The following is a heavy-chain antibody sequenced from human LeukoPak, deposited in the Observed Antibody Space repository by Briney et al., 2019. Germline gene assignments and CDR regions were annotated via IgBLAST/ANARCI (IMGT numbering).Heavy chain of an antibody. V-gene: IGHV3-21*01. CDR3: ASGSSSWYKDYYYYMDV. Sequence: GGSLRLSCAASGFTFSTYSMNWVRQAPGKGLEWVSSISSSSSYKYYADSVKGRFTISRDNAKNSLYLQMNSLRAEDTAVYYCASGSSSWYKDYYYYMDVWGKGTTVTVSS. D-gene: IGHD6-13*01. CDR2: ISSSSSYK. J-gene: IGHJ6*03. CDR1: GFTFSTYS.